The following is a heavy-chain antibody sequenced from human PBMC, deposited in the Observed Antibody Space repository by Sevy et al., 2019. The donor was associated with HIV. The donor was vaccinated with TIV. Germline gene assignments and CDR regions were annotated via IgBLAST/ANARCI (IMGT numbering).Heavy chain of an antibody. Sequence: ASVKVSCKASGYTFASYGISWVRQAPGQGLEWMGWVTPYNGHKKYAQKLQGGVTMTTDTSTSTAYMELRSLRSDDTAVYYCARCLGGLRPWEYNWFDPWGQGTLVTVSS. CDR1: GYTFASYG. D-gene: IGHD1-26*01. CDR3: ARCLGGLRPWEYNWFDP. CDR2: VTPYNGHK. J-gene: IGHJ5*02. V-gene: IGHV1-18*01.